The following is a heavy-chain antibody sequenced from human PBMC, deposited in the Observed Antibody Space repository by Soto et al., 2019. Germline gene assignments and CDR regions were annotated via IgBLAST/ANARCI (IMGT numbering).Heavy chain of an antibody. CDR1: EFTFSHHS. J-gene: IGHJ6*02. V-gene: IGHV3-66*01. Sequence: GRSMRLSCVASEFTFSHHSRHRVRQVPGKGLVWVSVIYSGGSTYYADSVKGRFTISRDNSKNTLYLQMNSLRAEDTAVYCCARDSFGYDLYYYYGMDVWGQGTTVTVSS. CDR2: IYSGGST. D-gene: IGHD5-12*01. CDR3: ARDSFGYDLYYYYGMDV.